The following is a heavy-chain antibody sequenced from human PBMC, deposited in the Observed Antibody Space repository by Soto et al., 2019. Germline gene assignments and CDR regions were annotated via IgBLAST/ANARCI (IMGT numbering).Heavy chain of an antibody. CDR1: GGSISSGGYY. V-gene: IGHV4-31*03. J-gene: IGHJ4*02. CDR3: ARDRVHRFDY. D-gene: IGHD1-1*01. CDR2: IYYSGST. Sequence: PSETLSLTCTVSGGSISSGGYYWSWIRQHPGKGLEWIGYIYYSGSTYYNPSLKSRVTISVDTSRNQFSLKLSSVTAADTAVYYCARDRVHRFDYWGQGTLVTVSS.